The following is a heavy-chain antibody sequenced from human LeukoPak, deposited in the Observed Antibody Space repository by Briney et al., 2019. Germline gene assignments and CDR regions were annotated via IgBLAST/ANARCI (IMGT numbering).Heavy chain of an antibody. J-gene: IGHJ5*02. CDR3: ARGAPRAALNWFDP. CDR2: ISSSGSTI. CDR1: GFTFSSYE. V-gene: IGHV3-48*03. D-gene: IGHD2-15*01. Sequence: GGSLRLSCAASGFTFSSYEMNWVRQAPGKGLEWVSYISSSGSTIYYADSVKGRFTISRDNAKNSLYLQMNSLRAEDTAVYYCARGAPRAALNWFDPWGQGTLVTVSS.